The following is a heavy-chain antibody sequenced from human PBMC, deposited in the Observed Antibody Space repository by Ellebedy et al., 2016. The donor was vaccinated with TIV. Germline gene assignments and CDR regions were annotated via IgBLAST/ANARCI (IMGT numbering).Heavy chain of an antibody. CDR2: SRDKNNGHTT. CDR1: GFTFSDHY. V-gene: IGHV3-72*01. CDR3: TRSTSGSGNFEY. J-gene: IGHJ4*02. Sequence: PGGSLRLSCAVSGFTFSDHYLDWVRQAPGKGLEWIARSRDKNNGHTTGYAPSVEGRFTISRDESKSSVYLEMNSLQTEDTAVYFCTRSTSGSGNFEYWGQGTPVAVSS. D-gene: IGHD1-26*01.